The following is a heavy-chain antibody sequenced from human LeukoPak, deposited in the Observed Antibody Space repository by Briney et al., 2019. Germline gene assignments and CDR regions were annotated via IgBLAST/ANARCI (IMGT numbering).Heavy chain of an antibody. CDR1: GFTFSTYW. CDR3: ARDLRTTGAFDI. Sequence: PGGSLRLSCAASGFTFSTYWMHWVRQAPGKGLVWVSRINSDGSSTRYADSVKGRFTISRDNAKHTLYLQMNSLRAEDTAVYYCARDLRTTGAFDIWGQGTMVTVSS. V-gene: IGHV3-74*01. D-gene: IGHD4-17*01. CDR2: INSDGSST. J-gene: IGHJ3*02.